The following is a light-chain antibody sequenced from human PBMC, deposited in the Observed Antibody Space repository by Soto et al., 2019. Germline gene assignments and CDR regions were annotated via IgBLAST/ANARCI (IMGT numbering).Light chain of an antibody. Sequence: QSVLTQPAFVSGSPGQSITISCTGTSSDVGGYNYVSWYQQHPGKAPKLMIYEVNNRPSGVSNRFSGSKSGNTASLTISGLQAEDEADYYCSSYTSSSTLMVFGGGTKLTVL. CDR1: SSDVGGYNY. V-gene: IGLV2-14*01. J-gene: IGLJ2*01. CDR2: EVN. CDR3: SSYTSSSTLMV.